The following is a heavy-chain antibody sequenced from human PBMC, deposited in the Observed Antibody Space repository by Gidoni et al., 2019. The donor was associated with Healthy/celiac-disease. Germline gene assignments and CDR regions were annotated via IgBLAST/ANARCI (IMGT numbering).Heavy chain of an antibody. J-gene: IGHJ4*02. Sequence: QVQLVQSGAEVKKPGASVKVSCKASGYTFTGYYMHCVRQAPGQGLEWMGWINPNSGGTNYAQKFQGRVTMTRDTSISTAYMELSRLRSDDTAVYYCARGKGYSSSWYDGEGQGDYWGQGTLVTVSS. V-gene: IGHV1-2*02. CDR3: ARGKGYSSSWYDGEGQGDY. D-gene: IGHD6-13*01. CDR2: INPNSGGT. CDR1: GYTFTGYY.